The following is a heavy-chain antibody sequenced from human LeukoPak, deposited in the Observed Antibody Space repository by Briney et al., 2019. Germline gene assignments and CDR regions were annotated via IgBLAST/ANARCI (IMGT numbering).Heavy chain of an antibody. D-gene: IGHD2-2*01. CDR3: ARVGDYCSSTSCYAGYFDY. V-gene: IGHV1-18*01. Sequence: ASVNVSCTASGYTFTIYGISWVRQAPGQGLEWMGWISAYNGNTNYAQKLQGRVTMTTDTSTSTAYMELRSLRSDDTAVYYCARVGDYCSSTSCYAGYFDYWGQGTLVTVSS. CDR2: ISAYNGNT. CDR1: GYTFTIYG. J-gene: IGHJ4*02.